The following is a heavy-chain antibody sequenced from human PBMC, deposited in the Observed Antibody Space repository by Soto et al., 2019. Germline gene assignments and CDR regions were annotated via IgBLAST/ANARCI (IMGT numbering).Heavy chain of an antibody. J-gene: IGHJ6*02. CDR1: GYTFTSYG. D-gene: IGHD3-10*01. CDR2: ISAYNGNT. CDR3: ARDLAGPYGSGSHYGMDV. V-gene: IGHV1-18*01. Sequence: QVQLVQSGAEVKKPGASVKVSCKAAGYTFTSYGISWVRQAPGQGLEWMGWISAYNGNTNYAQKLQGRVTMTTDPPTSPAYMELRSPRSDDTAVYYCARDLAGPYGSGSHYGMDVWGQGTTVTVSS.